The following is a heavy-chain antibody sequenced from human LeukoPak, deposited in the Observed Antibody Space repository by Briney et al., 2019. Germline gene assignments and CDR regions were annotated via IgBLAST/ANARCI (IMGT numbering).Heavy chain of an antibody. V-gene: IGHV3-23*01. CDR1: GFTFRNYA. J-gene: IGHJ4*02. CDR2: ISGSGGST. D-gene: IGHD3-3*01. Sequence: PGGSLRLSCAASGFTFRNYAMSWVRQAPGKGLEWVSGISGSGGSTYHADSVKGRFTISRDNSKNTLYLQMNSLRAEDTAIYYCAKDRLNDFWSVPDFWGQGTLVTVSS. CDR3: AKDRLNDFWSVPDF.